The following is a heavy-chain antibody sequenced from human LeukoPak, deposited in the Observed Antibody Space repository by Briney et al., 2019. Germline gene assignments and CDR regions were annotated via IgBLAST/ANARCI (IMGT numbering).Heavy chain of an antibody. J-gene: IGHJ6*02. CDR2: ISSSGRTI. Sequence: GGSLRLSCAASGFTFSSYEFDWVRQAPGKGLEWVSYISSSGRTIFYADSVKGRFTISRDNAKNSLCLQMNSLRAEDTAVYHCARGDGYCSSTSCYAGPSYGLDVWGQGTTVTVSS. V-gene: IGHV3-48*03. CDR3: ARGDGYCSSTSCYAGPSYGLDV. CDR1: GFTFSSYE. D-gene: IGHD2-2*03.